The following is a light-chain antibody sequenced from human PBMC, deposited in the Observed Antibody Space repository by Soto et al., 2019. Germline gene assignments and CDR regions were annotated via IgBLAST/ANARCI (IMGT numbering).Light chain of an antibody. J-gene: IGKJ1*01. CDR2: GAS. CDR1: QSVSGSY. Sequence: EIVLTQSPGTLSLSPGERATLSCRASQSVSGSYLAWYQQRPGQAPRLLIYGASSRATSIPDRFSGSGSGTDFTLTITRLEPEDFAVYYCQQYGSSRWTFGRGTKVDIK. V-gene: IGKV3-20*01. CDR3: QQYGSSRWT.